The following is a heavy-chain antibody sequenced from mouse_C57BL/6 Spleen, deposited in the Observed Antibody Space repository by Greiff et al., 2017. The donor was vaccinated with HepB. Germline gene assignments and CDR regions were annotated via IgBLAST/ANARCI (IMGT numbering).Heavy chain of an antibody. Sequence: VQLVESGAELVKPGASVKISCKASGYAFSSYWMNWVKQRPGKGLEWIGQIYPGDGDTNYNGKFKGKATLTADKSSSTAYMQLSSLTSEDSAVYFCASPPYGSSLYWYFDVWGTGTTVTVSS. V-gene: IGHV1-80*01. CDR2: IYPGDGDT. D-gene: IGHD1-1*01. CDR1: GYAFSSYW. CDR3: ASPPYGSSLYWYFDV. J-gene: IGHJ1*03.